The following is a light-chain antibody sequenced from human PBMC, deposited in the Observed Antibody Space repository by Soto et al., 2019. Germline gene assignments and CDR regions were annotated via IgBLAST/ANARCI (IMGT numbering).Light chain of an antibody. CDR3: QQYGSSLFT. Sequence: DIVLTQSPGTLSLSPGERATLSCRASQSVSSKYLAWYQQKPGQPPRVLIYGTSIRDTGIPERCSGGGSGTDFTLTITRLESEDFAVYYCQQYGSSLFTFGPGTKVDCK. V-gene: IGKV3-20*01. J-gene: IGKJ3*01. CDR1: QSVSSKY. CDR2: GTS.